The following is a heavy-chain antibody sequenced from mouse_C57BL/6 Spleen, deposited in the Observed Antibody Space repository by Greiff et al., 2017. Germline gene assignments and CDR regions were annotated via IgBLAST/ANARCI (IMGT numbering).Heavy chain of an antibody. V-gene: IGHV1-55*01. CDR1: GYTFTSYW. J-gene: IGHJ2*01. CDR3: ARWDYGSSYGFDY. Sequence: VQLQQPGAELVKPGASVKMSCKASGYTFTSYWITWVKQRPGQGLEWIGDIYPGSGSTNYNEKFKSKATLTVDTSSSTAYMQLSSLTSEDSAVYYCARWDYGSSYGFDYWGQGTTLTVSS. CDR2: IYPGSGST. D-gene: IGHD1-1*01.